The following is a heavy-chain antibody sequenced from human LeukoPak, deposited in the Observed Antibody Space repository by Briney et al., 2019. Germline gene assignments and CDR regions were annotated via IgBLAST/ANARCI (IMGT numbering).Heavy chain of an antibody. CDR1: GGSISSSSYY. CDR3: ARVFVGRENYYYYYMDV. V-gene: IGHV4-39*01. CDR2: IYYSGST. D-gene: IGHD2-21*01. J-gene: IGHJ6*03. Sequence: PSETLSLTCTVSGGSISSSSYYWGWIRQPPGKGLEWIGSIYYSGSTYYNPSLKSRVTISVDTSKNQFSLKLSSVTAADTAVYYCARVFVGRENYYYYYMDVWGKGTTVTISS.